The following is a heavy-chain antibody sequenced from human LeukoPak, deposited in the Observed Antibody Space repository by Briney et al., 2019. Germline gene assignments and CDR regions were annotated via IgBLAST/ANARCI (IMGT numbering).Heavy chain of an antibody. CDR2: INPNTGGT. D-gene: IGHD3-16*01. Sequence: ASLRVSPAGSGDTLTVDYMRWGRDTPGEGGERGGWINPNTGGTNYTQKFQGGVTITRETPRSTASIGLSRRRSEDTAGYYCRRPKRARLRLGELGIFDYRGQGTLVTVSS. CDR3: RRPKRARLRLGELGIFDY. V-gene: IGHV1-2*02. CDR1: GDTLTVDY. J-gene: IGHJ4*02.